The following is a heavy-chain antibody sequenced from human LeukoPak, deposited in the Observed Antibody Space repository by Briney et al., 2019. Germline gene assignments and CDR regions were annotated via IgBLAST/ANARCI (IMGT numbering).Heavy chain of an antibody. J-gene: IGHJ4*02. Sequence: GGSLRLSCAASGFTFSYYGMHWVRQAPGKGLEWVSGISWNSGSIGYADSVKGRFTISRDNAKNSLYLQMNSLRAEDMALYYCAKDKAPYYYDSSGAPHFDYWGQGTLVTVSS. CDR2: ISWNSGSI. D-gene: IGHD3-22*01. V-gene: IGHV3-9*03. CDR1: GFTFSYYG. CDR3: AKDKAPYYYDSSGAPHFDY.